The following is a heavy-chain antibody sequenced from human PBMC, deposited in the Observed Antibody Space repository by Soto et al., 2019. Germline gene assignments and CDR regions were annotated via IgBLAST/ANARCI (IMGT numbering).Heavy chain of an antibody. CDR1: GFTFSSYG. D-gene: IGHD5-18*01. V-gene: IGHV3-30*18. Sequence: PGGSLRLSCAASGFTFSSYGMHWVRQAPGKGLEWVAVISYDGSNKYYADSVKGRFTISRDNSKNTLYLQMNSLRAEDTAVYYCAKDRNVDTAMVTDYFDYWGQGTLVTVSS. CDR2: ISYDGSNK. CDR3: AKDRNVDTAMVTDYFDY. J-gene: IGHJ4*02.